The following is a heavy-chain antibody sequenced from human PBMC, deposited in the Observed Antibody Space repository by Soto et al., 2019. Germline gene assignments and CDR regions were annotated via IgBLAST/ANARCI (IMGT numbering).Heavy chain of an antibody. D-gene: IGHD1-26*01. Sequence: QVQLQESGPGLVKPSETLSLTCAVSGASFGTYYWSWIRQPPGKGLEWIGYIFYSGHLKYNPSLKSRLTISVDPSKNQLSLRLTSVTAADPAVYYCAREGGGYRFDYWGQGTLVTVSS. V-gene: IGHV4-59*01. J-gene: IGHJ4*02. CDR2: IFYSGHL. CDR1: GASFGTYY. CDR3: AREGGGYRFDY.